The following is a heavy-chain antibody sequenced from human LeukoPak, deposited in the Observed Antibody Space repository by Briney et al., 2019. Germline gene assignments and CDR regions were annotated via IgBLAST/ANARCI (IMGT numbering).Heavy chain of an antibody. CDR2: INPNSGGT. Sequence: ASVKVSSKASGYTFTGHYMHWMGQAPGQGLEWMGWINPNSGGTNYAQKFQGRVTMTRDTSISTAYIELSRLRSDDTAVYYCARVRGVYCSSTSCYHFDYWGQGTLVTVSS. D-gene: IGHD2-2*01. V-gene: IGHV1-2*02. CDR3: ARVRGVYCSSTSCYHFDY. J-gene: IGHJ4*02. CDR1: GYTFTGHY.